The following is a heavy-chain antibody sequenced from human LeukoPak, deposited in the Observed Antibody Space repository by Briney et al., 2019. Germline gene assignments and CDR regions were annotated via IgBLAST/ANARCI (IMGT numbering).Heavy chain of an antibody. CDR1: GYTFTGYY. D-gene: IGHD2-21*01. V-gene: IGHV1-2*02. Sequence: ASVKVSCKASGYTFTGYYIHWVRQAPGQGLEWMGWINPNSGGTNYAQKFQGRVTMTRDTSISTAYMELSRLRSDDTAVYYCARDLVVVTQNGGWFDPWGQGTLVTVSS. CDR2: INPNSGGT. J-gene: IGHJ5*02. CDR3: ARDLVVVTQNGGWFDP.